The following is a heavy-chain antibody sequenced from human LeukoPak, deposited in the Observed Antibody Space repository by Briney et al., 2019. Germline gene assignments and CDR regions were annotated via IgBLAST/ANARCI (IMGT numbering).Heavy chain of an antibody. Sequence: SETLSLTCTVSGGSISSYYWGWIRQPPGKGLEWIGSIYHSGSTYYNPSLKSRVTISVDTSKNQFSLKLSSVTAADTAVYYCARQAGDYDSSGYYAGEIDYWGQGTLVTVSS. CDR3: ARQAGDYDSSGYYAGEIDY. D-gene: IGHD3-22*01. CDR1: GGSISSYY. CDR2: IYHSGST. J-gene: IGHJ4*02. V-gene: IGHV4-38-2*02.